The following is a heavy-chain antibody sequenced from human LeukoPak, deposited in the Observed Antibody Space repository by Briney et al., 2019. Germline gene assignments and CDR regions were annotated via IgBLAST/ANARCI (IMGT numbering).Heavy chain of an antibody. Sequence: PGGSLRLSCAASGFTVSDNYMSWVRQAPGKGLEWVSVMYSRGDTYYANSVKGRFTFSRDISKNTLYLQMNCLRTEDTAMYYCARDAPQVPAAGVLASWGQGTLVTVSS. D-gene: IGHD6-13*01. V-gene: IGHV3-53*01. J-gene: IGHJ5*02. CDR1: GFTVSDNY. CDR3: ARDAPQVPAAGVLAS. CDR2: MYSRGDT.